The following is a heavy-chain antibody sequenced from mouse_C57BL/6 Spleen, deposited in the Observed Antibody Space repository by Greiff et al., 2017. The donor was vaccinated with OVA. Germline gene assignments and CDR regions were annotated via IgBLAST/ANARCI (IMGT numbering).Heavy chain of an antibody. CDR3: ARDCNGY. CDR1: GYTFTDYY. Sequence: QVQLQQSGAELVRPGASVKLSCKASGYTFTDYYINWVKQRPGQGLEWIARIYPGSGNTYYNEKVKGKATLTAEKSSSTAYMQLSSLTSDDSAVYFCARDCNGYWGQGTTLTVSS. J-gene: IGHJ2*01. CDR2: IYPGSGNT. V-gene: IGHV1-76*01. D-gene: IGHD2-1*01.